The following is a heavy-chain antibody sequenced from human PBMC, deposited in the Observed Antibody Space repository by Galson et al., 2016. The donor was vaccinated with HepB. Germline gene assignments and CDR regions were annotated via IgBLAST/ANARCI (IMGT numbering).Heavy chain of an antibody. J-gene: IGHJ6*02. CDR3: ARDAGGSSWNFEVSVVDYYYYGMDV. Sequence: SVKVSCKASGYTLTSYYMHWVRQAPGQGLEWMGIINPSGGSTSYAQKFQGRVTMTRDTSTSTVYMELSSLRSEDTAVYYCARDAGGSSWNFEVSVVDYYYYGMDVWGQGTTVTVSS. CDR1: GYTLTSYY. CDR2: INPSGGST. D-gene: IGHD6-13*01. V-gene: IGHV1-46*01.